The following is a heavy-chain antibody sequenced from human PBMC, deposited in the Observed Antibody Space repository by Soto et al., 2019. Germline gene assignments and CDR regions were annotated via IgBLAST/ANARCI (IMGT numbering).Heavy chain of an antibody. CDR1: GGTFSSYA. J-gene: IGHJ6*02. D-gene: IGHD5-12*01. V-gene: IGHV1-69*06. CDR2: IVPLCRTT. CDR3: ARGRYSYTCSNLLGRSGLNV. Sequence: QVQLVQSGAEAKKPGSSVKVSCKTSGGTFSSYAISWVRQAPGQGLEWMGGIVPLCRTTNYAQKFQGRVTINADTSTDTVYVEVSGLRSGEKVVYYCARGRYSYTCSNLLGRSGLNVWGHWTKVTDSS.